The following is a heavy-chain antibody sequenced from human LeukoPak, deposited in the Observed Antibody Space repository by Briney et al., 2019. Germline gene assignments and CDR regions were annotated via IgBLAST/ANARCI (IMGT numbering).Heavy chain of an antibody. Sequence: ASVKVSCKTSGYTFTSYGVNWVRQDPGQGLEWMGWINGYNDKTHSAQKMQGRLTMTTDTSTSTAFMELRSLRFDDTAVYYCARDTGGDFLFDYWGQGTPVTVSS. CDR2: INGYNDKT. D-gene: IGHD2-21*02. J-gene: IGHJ4*02. CDR3: ARDTGGDFLFDY. CDR1: GYTFTSYG. V-gene: IGHV1-18*01.